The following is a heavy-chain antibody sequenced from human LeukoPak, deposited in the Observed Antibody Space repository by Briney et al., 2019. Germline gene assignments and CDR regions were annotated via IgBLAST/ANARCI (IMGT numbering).Heavy chain of an antibody. CDR1: GFTLSSHS. Sequence: GGSLRLSCAASGFTLSSHSMNWVRQAPGKGLEWVSSISSSSSYIYYADSVKGRFTISRDNAKNSLYLQMNSLRAEDTAVYYCARVDYSIGWFDPWGQGTLVTVSS. CDR2: ISSSSSYI. D-gene: IGHD4-11*01. CDR3: ARVDYSIGWFDP. V-gene: IGHV3-21*01. J-gene: IGHJ5*02.